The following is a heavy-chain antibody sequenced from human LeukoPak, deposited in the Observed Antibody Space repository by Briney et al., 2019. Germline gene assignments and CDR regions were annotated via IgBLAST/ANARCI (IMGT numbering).Heavy chain of an antibody. Sequence: GGSLRLSCAASGFTFDDYAMHWVRQAPGKGLEWVSGISWNSGSIGYADSVKGRFTISRDNAKNSLYLQMNSLRAEDTALYYCAKDIRLTTVVTPTIGYWGQGTLVTVSS. CDR1: GFTFDDYA. CDR2: ISWNSGSI. V-gene: IGHV3-9*01. CDR3: AKDIRLTTVVTPTIGY. J-gene: IGHJ4*02. D-gene: IGHD4-17*01.